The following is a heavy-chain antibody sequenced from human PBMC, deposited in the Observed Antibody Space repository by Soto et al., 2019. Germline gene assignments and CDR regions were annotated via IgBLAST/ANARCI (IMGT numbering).Heavy chain of an antibody. D-gene: IGHD4-17*01. Sequence: PGGSLRLSCAASGFTFDDYTMHWARQAPGKGLEWVSLISWDGGSTYYADSVKGRFTISRDNSKNSLYLQMNSLRTEDTALYYCAKDRRVTLYGGKGNYFDYWGQGTLVTVSS. CDR3: AKDRRVTLYGGKGNYFDY. V-gene: IGHV3-43*01. J-gene: IGHJ4*02. CDR2: ISWDGGST. CDR1: GFTFDDYT.